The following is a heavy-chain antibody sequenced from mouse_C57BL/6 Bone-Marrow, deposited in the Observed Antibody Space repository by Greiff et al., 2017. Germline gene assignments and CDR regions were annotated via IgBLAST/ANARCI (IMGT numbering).Heavy chain of an antibody. CDR2: IDPSDSYT. Sequence: QVQLQQPGAELVKPGASVKLSCKASGYTFTSYWMKWVKQRPGQGLEWIGEIDPSDSYTNYTQKFKGQATLTVDTSSSTAYMQLISLTSEDSAVYYCAREGTGNYWGQGTTLTVSS. J-gene: IGHJ2*01. D-gene: IGHD4-1*01. CDR1: GYTFTSYW. V-gene: IGHV1-50*01. CDR3: AREGTGNY.